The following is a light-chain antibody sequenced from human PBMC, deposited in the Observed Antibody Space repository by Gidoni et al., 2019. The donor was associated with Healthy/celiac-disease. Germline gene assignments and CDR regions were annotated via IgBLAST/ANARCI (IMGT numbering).Light chain of an antibody. CDR3: QSYDSSMSGDVV. V-gene: IGLV1-40*01. CDR1: SSNIGAGYD. CDR2: RDS. Sequence: QSVLTQPPSVSGAPGQRVTISCTGSSSNIGAGYDVHWYQQLPGTAPKLLIYRDSHRPPGVPDRFSGSKSGTSASLAITGLQAEDEADYYCQSYDSSMSGDVVFGGGTKLTVL. J-gene: IGLJ2*01.